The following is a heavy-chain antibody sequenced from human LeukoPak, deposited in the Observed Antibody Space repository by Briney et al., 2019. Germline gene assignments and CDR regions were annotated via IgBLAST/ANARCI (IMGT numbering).Heavy chain of an antibody. CDR3: ARDLVDTASFDY. J-gene: IGHJ4*02. CDR1: GGSFSNYY. D-gene: IGHD5-18*01. V-gene: IGHV4-30-4*08. Sequence: TLSLTCAVYGGSFSNYYWSWIRQPPGKGLEWIGYIYYSGSTYYNPSLKSRVTISVDTSKNQFSLKLSSVTAADTAVYYCARDLVDTASFDYWGQGTLVTVSS. CDR2: IYYSGST.